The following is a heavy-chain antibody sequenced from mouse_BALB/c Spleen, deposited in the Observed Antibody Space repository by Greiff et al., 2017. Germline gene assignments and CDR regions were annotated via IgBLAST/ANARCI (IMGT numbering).Heavy chain of an antibody. J-gene: IGHJ2*01. V-gene: IGHV5-4*02. D-gene: IGHD3-3*01. CDR3: ARDGQDY. Sequence: EVQGVESGGGLVKPGGSLKLSCAASGFTFSDYYMYWVRQTPEKRLEWVATISDGGSYTYYPDSVKGRFTISRDNAKNNLYLQMSSLKSEDTAMYYCARDGQDYWGQGTTLTVSS. CDR2: ISDGGSYT. CDR1: GFTFSDYY.